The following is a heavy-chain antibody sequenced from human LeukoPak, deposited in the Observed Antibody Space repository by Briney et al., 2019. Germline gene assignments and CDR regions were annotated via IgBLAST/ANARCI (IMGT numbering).Heavy chain of an antibody. V-gene: IGHV1-46*01. D-gene: IGHD3-3*01. CDR2: INPSGGST. CDR1: GYTFTSYY. Sequence: ASVKVSCKASGYTFTSYYMHWVRQAPGQGLEWMGIINPSGGSTSYAQKFQGRVTMTRDMSTSTVYMELSSLGSEDTAVYYCARGYYDPLYYYYYMDVWGKGTTVTVSS. J-gene: IGHJ6*03. CDR3: ARGYYDPLYYYYYMDV.